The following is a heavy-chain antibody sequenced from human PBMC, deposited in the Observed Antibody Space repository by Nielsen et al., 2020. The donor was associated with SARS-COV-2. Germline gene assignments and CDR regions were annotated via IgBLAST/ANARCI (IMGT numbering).Heavy chain of an antibody. D-gene: IGHD1-26*01. CDR1: GYTFTSSF. J-gene: IGHJ4*02. CDR3: ARDSVGPGDY. V-gene: IGHV1-46*01. Sequence: ASVKVSCKASGYTFTSSFMHWVRQAPGQGLEWMGIINPGGGSTSYAQKFQGRVTMTRDTSTSTVYMELSSLRSEDTAVYYCARDSVGPGDYWGQGTLVTVSS. CDR2: INPGGGST.